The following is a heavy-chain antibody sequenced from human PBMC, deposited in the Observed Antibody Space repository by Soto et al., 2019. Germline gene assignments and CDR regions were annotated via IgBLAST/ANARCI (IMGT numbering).Heavy chain of an antibody. D-gene: IGHD2-15*01. CDR3: ARAGCDGGTCYNLVRIRYGMDV. V-gene: IGHV3-30-3*01. Sequence: QVQLVESGGGVVQPGRSLRLSCAASGFTFSNYAMYWVRQSPGKGLEWVAVISYDGNNKYYADSVKGRFTISRDNSKKTLYLQMKRLRAEDTAVYYCARAGCDGGTCYNLVRIRYGMDVWGQGPTVTVSS. CDR1: GFTFSNYA. CDR2: ISYDGNNK. J-gene: IGHJ6*02.